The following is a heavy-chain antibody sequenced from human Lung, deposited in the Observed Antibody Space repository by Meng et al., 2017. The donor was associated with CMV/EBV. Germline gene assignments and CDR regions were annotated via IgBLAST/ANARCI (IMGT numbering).Heavy chain of an antibody. J-gene: IGHJ3*02. D-gene: IGHD5-18*01. V-gene: IGHV3-7*01. CDR3: ARDTGYDDAFAI. CDR2: IKQDGSEK. CDR1: GFTFRSYW. Sequence: GGSXRLXCAASGFTFRSYWRSWVGQAQGKGLEWVANIKQDGSEKYYVDSVKGRLTISRDNAKNSLYLQMNSLRAEDTAVYYCARDTGYDDAFAIWGQGTMVTVSS.